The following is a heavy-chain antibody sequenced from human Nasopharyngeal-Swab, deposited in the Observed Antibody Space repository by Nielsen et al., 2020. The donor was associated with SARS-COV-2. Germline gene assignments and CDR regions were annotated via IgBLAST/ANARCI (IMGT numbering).Heavy chain of an antibody. Sequence: RQAPGKGLEWIGEINHSGSTNYNPSLKSRVTISVDTTKNQFSLKLSSVTAADTAVYYCARGGVGKHGYYYDSSGQYNWFDPWGQGTLVTVSS. CDR2: INHSGST. J-gene: IGHJ5*02. CDR3: ARGGVGKHGYYYDSSGQYNWFDP. D-gene: IGHD3-22*01. V-gene: IGHV4-34*01.